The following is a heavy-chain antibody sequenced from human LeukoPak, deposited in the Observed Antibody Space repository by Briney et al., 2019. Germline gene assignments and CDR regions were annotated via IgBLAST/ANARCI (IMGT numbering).Heavy chain of an antibody. CDR3: AREVAVAGMSDSWFDP. Sequence: GASVKVSCKASGYTFTGYYMHWVRQAPGQGLAWMGWINPNSGGTNYAQKFQGRVTMTRDTSISTAYMELSRLISDDTAVYYCAREVAVAGMSDSWFDPWGQGTLVTVSS. CDR1: GYTFTGYY. J-gene: IGHJ5*02. V-gene: IGHV1-2*02. D-gene: IGHD6-19*01. CDR2: INPNSGGT.